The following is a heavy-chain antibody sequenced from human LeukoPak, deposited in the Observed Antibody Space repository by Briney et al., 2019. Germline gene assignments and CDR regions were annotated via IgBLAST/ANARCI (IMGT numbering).Heavy chain of an antibody. V-gene: IGHV3-9*01. J-gene: IGHJ6*02. D-gene: IGHD3-22*01. CDR1: GLTFDDYA. Sequence: GGSLRLSCAASGLTFDDYAMFWVRQAPGKGLEWVSGISWNSKNIGYAASVKGRFTISRDNAKNSLYLQMNSLRAEDTAFYYCAKGNRDSSGFYYYYGMDVWGQGTTVTVSS. CDR2: ISWNSKNI. CDR3: AKGNRDSSGFYYYYGMDV.